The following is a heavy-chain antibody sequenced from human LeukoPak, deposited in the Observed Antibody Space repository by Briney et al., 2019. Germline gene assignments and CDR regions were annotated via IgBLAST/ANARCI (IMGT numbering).Heavy chain of an antibody. CDR3: ARDRSDGYNKNDF. CDR2: ISGSGDRT. D-gene: IGHD5-24*01. V-gene: IGHV3-23*01. CDR1: GFTFSSYG. Sequence: PGGSLRLSCAASGFTFSSYGMSWVRQAPGKGLEWVSAISGSGDRTYYADSVKGRFTISRDNAKNSLYLQMNSLRAEDTAVYFCARDRSDGYNKNDFWGQGTLVTVSS. J-gene: IGHJ4*02.